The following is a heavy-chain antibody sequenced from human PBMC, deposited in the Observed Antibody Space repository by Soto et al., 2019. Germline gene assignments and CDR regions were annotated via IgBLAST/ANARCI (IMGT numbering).Heavy chain of an antibody. D-gene: IGHD6-13*01. Sequence: QVQLVQSGAEVKKPGASVKLSCKASGYTFINYYIHWVRQAPGQGLEWLGIFNPTSGSTNYAQKFQGRVTLTMDTSTRTVYMELSSLRFDDTAVYYCARDLAAGDYWGQGTLVTVSS. CDR3: ARDLAAGDY. J-gene: IGHJ4*02. CDR1: GYTFINYY. CDR2: FNPTSGST. V-gene: IGHV1-46*01.